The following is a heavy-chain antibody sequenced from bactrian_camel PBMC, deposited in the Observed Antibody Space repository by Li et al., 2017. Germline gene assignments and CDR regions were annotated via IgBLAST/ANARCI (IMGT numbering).Heavy chain of an antibody. CDR1: GHTYTFSSYC. Sequence: HVQLVESGGGSVQAGGSLQLSCAASGHTYTFSSYCMGWFRQAPGKEREAVARIDRYGYTNYAGSVKGRFTISKDNAKNTLYLQMNTLKPEDSAMYYCAADSWAGRLCRAVTYDYWGQGTQVTVS. CDR2: IDRYGYT. V-gene: IGHV3-2*01. CDR3: AADSWAGRLCRAVTYDY. D-gene: IGHD7*01. J-gene: IGHJ4*01.